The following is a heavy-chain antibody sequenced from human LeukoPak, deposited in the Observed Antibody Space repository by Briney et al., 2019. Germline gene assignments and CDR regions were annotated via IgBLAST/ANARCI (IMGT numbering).Heavy chain of an antibody. CDR1: GFTFSDYY. V-gene: IGHV3-11*01. CDR3: ARETYSSGWYPYYYYYMDV. Sequence: GGSLRLSCAASGFTFSDYYMSWIRQAPGKGLEWVSYISSSGSTIYYADSVKGRFTISRDNAKNSLYLQMNSLRAEDTAVYYCARETYSSGWYPYYYYYMDVWGKGTTVTISS. D-gene: IGHD6-19*01. CDR2: ISSSGSTI. J-gene: IGHJ6*03.